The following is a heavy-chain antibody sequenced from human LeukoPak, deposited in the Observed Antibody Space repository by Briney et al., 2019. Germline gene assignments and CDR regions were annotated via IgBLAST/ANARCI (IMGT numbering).Heavy chain of an antibody. V-gene: IGHV3-30-3*01. CDR3: ARGLGIQLWFLGN. CDR1: GFTFSSYA. J-gene: IGHJ4*02. D-gene: IGHD5-18*01. Sequence: GGSLRLSCAASGFTFSSYAMHWVRQAPGKGLEWVAVISYDGSNKYYADSVKGRFTISRDNSKNTLYLQMNSLRAEDTAVYYCARGLGIQLWFLGNWGQGPLVTVSS. CDR2: ISYDGSNK.